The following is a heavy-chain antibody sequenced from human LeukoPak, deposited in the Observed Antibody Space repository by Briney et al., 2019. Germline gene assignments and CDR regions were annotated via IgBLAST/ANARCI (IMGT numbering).Heavy chain of an antibody. CDR1: GDTVSSNSAA. V-gene: IGHV6-1*01. Sequence: SQTLSLTCDISGDTVSSNSAAWNWIRQSPSRGLKWLGRTYYRSKRYNDYAVSVISRITINPDTSKNQFSLQLNSVTPEDTAVYYCARERRRPTSCLDYWGQGTLVTVSS. CDR2: TYYRSKRYN. D-gene: IGHD2-2*01. J-gene: IGHJ4*02. CDR3: ARERRRPTSCLDY.